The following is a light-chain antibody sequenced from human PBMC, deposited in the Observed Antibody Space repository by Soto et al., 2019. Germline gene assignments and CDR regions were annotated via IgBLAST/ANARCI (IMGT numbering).Light chain of an antibody. CDR2: EVS. J-gene: IGLJ3*02. Sequence: QSALTQPASVSGSPGQSITISCTGTSSDVGGYDYVSWYQQHPGKTPKLIIYEVSNRPSGISNRFSGSKSAYTASLTISGLQTEDEADYYCSSYTSGSAWVFGGGTSSPS. CDR3: SSYTSGSAWV. CDR1: SSDVGGYDY. V-gene: IGLV2-14*01.